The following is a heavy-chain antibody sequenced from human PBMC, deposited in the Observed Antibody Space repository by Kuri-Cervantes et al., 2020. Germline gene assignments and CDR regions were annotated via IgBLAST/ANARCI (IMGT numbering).Heavy chain of an antibody. CDR3: ARDERGYSGYVSDY. D-gene: IGHD5-12*01. J-gene: IGHJ4*02. CDR1: GFTFSSYG. CDR2: ISYEGSIK. V-gene: IGHV3-30*03. Sequence: GGSLRLSCAASGFTFSSYGMHWVRQAPGKGLEWVAIISYEGSIKYYADSVKGRFTISKDNSKNTLFLQMNSLRSEDTAVYYCARDERGYSGYVSDYWGQGTLVTVSS.